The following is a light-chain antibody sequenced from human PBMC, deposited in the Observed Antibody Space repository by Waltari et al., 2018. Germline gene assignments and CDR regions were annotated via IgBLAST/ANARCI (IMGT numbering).Light chain of an antibody. CDR2: YGS. CDR3: QVWDSNTDLVV. CDR1: NIGSKS. Sequence: SYVLTQPPSASEAPGKTARITCGGDNIGSKSVQWYQQKPGQAPVLVIYYGSDRPSGIPERFSGSNSGNTATLTISRVEVGDEAAYYCQVWDSNTDLVVFGGGTKLTDL. V-gene: IGLV3-21*04. J-gene: IGLJ2*01.